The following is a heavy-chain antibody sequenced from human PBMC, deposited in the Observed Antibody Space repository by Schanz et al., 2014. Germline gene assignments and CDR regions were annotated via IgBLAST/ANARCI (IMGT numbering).Heavy chain of an antibody. CDR1: GYSLNELS. CDR2: INPSGGST. Sequence: QVQLVQSGAEVKKPGASVKVSCKVSGYSLNELSMHWVRQAPGRGLEWMGIINPSGGSTSYAQKFQGRVTMTRDTSLKTAYMEMTDLKFEDGGLYCCAIHYGDRPLWGQGTLIAVSS. J-gene: IGHJ4*02. D-gene: IGHD4-17*01. V-gene: IGHV1-46*02. CDR3: AIHYGDRPL.